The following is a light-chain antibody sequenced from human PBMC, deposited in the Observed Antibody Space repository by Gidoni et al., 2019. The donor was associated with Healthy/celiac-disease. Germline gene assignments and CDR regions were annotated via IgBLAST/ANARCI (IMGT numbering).Light chain of an antibody. J-gene: IGLJ1*01. CDR2: QDS. CDR3: QAWDSRTGV. Sequence: SYELTQPPPVSVSPGQTASITCSGDKLGDKYACWYQQKPGQSPVLVIYQDSKRPSGLPERFAGSNAGNTATLTISGTQAMDEADYYCQAWDSRTGVFGTGTKVTVL. V-gene: IGLV3-1*01. CDR1: KLGDKY.